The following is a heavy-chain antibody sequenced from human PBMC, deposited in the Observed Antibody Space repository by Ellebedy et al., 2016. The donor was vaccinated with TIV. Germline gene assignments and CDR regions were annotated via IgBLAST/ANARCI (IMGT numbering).Heavy chain of an antibody. D-gene: IGHD4-23*01. CDR3: ARETTVGTYYYYYMDV. CDR2: ISYDGSNK. Sequence: GESLKISCAASGFTFSSHGMHWVRQAPGKGLEWVAVISYDGSNKYYADSVKGRFTISRDNAKNSLYLQMNSLRAEDTAVYYCARETTVGTYYYYYMDVWGKGTTVTVSS. J-gene: IGHJ6*03. CDR1: GFTFSSHG. V-gene: IGHV3-30*12.